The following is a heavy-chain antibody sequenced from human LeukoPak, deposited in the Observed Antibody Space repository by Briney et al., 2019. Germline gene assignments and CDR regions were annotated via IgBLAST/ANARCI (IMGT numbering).Heavy chain of an antibody. Sequence: PGGSLRLSCAASGFRFNTYWMSWVRQAPGKGLEWVANIKQDGNEKYYADSVKGRFTISRDNAKNSLYLQMNSLRAEDTAVYYCAREGWPDIVATIDYWGQGTLVTVSS. J-gene: IGHJ4*02. D-gene: IGHD5-12*01. V-gene: IGHV3-7*01. CDR2: IKQDGNEK. CDR1: GFRFNTYW. CDR3: AREGWPDIVATIDY.